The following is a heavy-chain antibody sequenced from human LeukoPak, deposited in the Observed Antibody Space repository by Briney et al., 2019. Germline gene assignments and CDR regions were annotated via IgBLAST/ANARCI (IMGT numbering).Heavy chain of an antibody. CDR1: GFTFNTYA. D-gene: IGHD4-23*01. V-gene: IGHV3-23*01. CDR2: ISSGGDNT. CDR3: AKDRDYGFNSGNY. J-gene: IGHJ4*02. Sequence: GGSLRLSCAASGFTFNTYAMSWVRQAPGKGLEWVSGISSGGDNTYYADSVKGRFTMSRDNSKNTLYLHMNSLRAEDTAVYYCAKDRDYGFNSGNYWGQGTLVTVSS.